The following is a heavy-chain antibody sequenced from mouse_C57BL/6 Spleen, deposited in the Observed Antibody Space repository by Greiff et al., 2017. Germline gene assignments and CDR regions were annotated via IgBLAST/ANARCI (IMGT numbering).Heavy chain of an antibody. Sequence: QVQLQQSGAELVRPGTSVKVSCKASGYAFTNYLIEWVKQRPGQGLEWIGVINPGSGGTNYNEKFKGKATLTADKSSSTAYMQLSSLTSEDSAVYFCAREAAVVAFDYWGQGTTLTVSS. CDR3: AREAAVVAFDY. D-gene: IGHD1-1*01. J-gene: IGHJ2*01. V-gene: IGHV1-54*01. CDR2: INPGSGGT. CDR1: GYAFTNYL.